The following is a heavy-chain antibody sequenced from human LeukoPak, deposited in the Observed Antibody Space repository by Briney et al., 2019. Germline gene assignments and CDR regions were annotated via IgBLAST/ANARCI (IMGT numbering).Heavy chain of an antibody. J-gene: IGHJ4*02. D-gene: IGHD3-22*01. CDR1: GDSVSGNSAA. Sequence: PSQTLSLTCAISGDSVSGNSAAWNWIRQSPSRGLEWLGRTYYRSKWYNDYAVSVKSRITINPDTSKNQFSLQLNSVTPEDTAVYYCAREYYYDSSGYRFFDYWGQGTLVTVSS. V-gene: IGHV6-1*01. CDR3: AREYYYDSSGYRFFDY. CDR2: TYYRSKWYN.